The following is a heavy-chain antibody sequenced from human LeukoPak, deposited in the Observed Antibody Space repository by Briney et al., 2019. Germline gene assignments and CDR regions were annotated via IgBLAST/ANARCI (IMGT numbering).Heavy chain of an antibody. J-gene: IGHJ6*04. V-gene: IGHV4-59*08. CDR3: ARHVYGEGMVV. D-gene: IGHD4-17*01. Sequence: SETLSLTCTVSGGSPNGYYWGWIRQPPGKGLECIGYIHSSEGTAHNASLKSRLTISLDTSKNQFSLTLSSVTAADTAVYYCARHVYGEGMVVWGKGTTVTVSS. CDR1: GGSPNGYY. CDR2: IHSSEGT.